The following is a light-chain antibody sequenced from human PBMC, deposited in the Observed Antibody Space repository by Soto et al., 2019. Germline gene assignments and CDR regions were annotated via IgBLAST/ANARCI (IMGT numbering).Light chain of an antibody. CDR3: QQSYSTLGT. CDR1: QSISSY. V-gene: IGKV1-39*01. J-gene: IGKJ1*01. CDR2: AAS. Sequence: DIQMTQXPSSLSASVGDRVTXTXXXSQSISSYLNWYQQKPGKAPKLLIYAASSLQSGVPSRFSGSGSGTDFTLTISSLQPEDFATYYCQQSYSTLGTFGQGTKVEIK.